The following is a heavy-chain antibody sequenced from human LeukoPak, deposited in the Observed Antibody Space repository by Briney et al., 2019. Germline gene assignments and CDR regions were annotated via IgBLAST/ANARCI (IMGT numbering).Heavy chain of an antibody. CDR2: IWYDGSNK. Sequence: GGSLRLSCAASGFTFSSYGMHWVRQAPGKGLEWVAVIWYDGSNKYYADSVKGRFTISRDNSKNTLYLQMNSLRAEDTAVYYCARDSATSLMITFGGVIVPGIDYWGQGTLVTVSS. V-gene: IGHV3-33*01. CDR3: ARDSATSLMITFGGVIVPGIDY. CDR1: GFTFSSYG. J-gene: IGHJ4*02. D-gene: IGHD3-16*02.